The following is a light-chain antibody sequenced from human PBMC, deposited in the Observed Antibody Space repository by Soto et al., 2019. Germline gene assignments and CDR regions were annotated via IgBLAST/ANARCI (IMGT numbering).Light chain of an antibody. V-gene: IGKV1D-13*01. Sequence: AIQLTQSPSSLSASVGDRVTITCRASQGITGALAWYQQKPGEPPNLLIYDASSLESGVPSRFSGSGSGTDFTLTISSLQPEDSATYFCQQFNNYLLTFGGGTKVEIK. J-gene: IGKJ4*01. CDR3: QQFNNYLLT. CDR1: QGITGA. CDR2: DAS.